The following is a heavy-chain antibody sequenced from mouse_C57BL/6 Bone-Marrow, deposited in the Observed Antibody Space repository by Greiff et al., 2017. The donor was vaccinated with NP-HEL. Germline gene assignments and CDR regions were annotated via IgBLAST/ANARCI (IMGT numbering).Heavy chain of an antibody. J-gene: IGHJ2*01. CDR1: GFTFSSYG. D-gene: IGHD1-1*01. CDR3: ARHNYYGSSFDY. V-gene: IGHV5-6*01. CDR2: ISSGGSYT. Sequence: EVMLVESGGDLVKPGGSLKLSCAASGFTFSSYGMSWVRQTPDKRLEWVATISSGGSYTYYPDSVKGRFTISRDNAKNTLYLQMSSLKSEDTAMYYCARHNYYGSSFDYWGQGTTLTVSS.